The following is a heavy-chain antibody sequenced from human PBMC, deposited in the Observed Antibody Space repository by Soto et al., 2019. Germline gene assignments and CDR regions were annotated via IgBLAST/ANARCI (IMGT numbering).Heavy chain of an antibody. J-gene: IGHJ4*02. V-gene: IGHV1-69*01. CDR2: IISSSGTG. CDR1: GGTFSHYA. D-gene: IGHD3-22*01. Sequence: QVQLEQSGTEVKKSGSSVKVSCKASGGTFSHYAFTWVRQTPGQGLEWSGGIISSSGTGNYAQKFQGRVTINAVESTSTVYMELSGLTLEDTAVYFCARAPYQGYESSGFYLVWGQGTLVIVSA. CDR3: ARAPYQGYESSGFYLV.